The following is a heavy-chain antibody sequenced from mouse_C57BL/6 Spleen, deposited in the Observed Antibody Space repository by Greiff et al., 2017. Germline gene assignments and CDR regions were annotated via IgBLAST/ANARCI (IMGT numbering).Heavy chain of an antibody. Sequence: EVMLVESGGDLVKPGGSLKLSCAASGFTFSSYGMSWVRQTPDKRLEWVATISSGGSYTYYPDSVKGRFTISRDNAKNTLYLQMSSLKSEDTAMYYCARQGGAMDDGGQGTSVTVSS. J-gene: IGHJ4*01. V-gene: IGHV5-6*01. CDR1: GFTFSSYG. CDR3: ARQGGAMDD. CDR2: ISSGGSYT.